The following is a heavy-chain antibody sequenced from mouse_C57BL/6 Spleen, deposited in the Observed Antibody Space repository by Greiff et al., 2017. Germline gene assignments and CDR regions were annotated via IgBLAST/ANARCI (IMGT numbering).Heavy chain of an antibody. CDR3: AMDTTVVVSYYFDY. Sequence: EVMLVESGGGLVKPGGSLKLSCAASGFTFSDYGMHWVRQAPEKGLEWVAYISSGSSTIYYADTVKGRFTISRENAKNTLFLQMTSLRSEDTAMYYCAMDTTVVVSYYFDYWGQGTTLTVSS. CDR2: ISSGSSTI. D-gene: IGHD1-1*01. CDR1: GFTFSDYG. J-gene: IGHJ2*01. V-gene: IGHV5-17*01.